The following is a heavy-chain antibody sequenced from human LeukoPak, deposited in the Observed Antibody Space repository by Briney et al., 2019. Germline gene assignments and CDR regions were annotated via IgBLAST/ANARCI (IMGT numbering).Heavy chain of an antibody. CDR2: IIPIVGIA. V-gene: IGHV1-69*02. D-gene: IGHD5-12*01. CDR1: GGTFSSYT. CDR3: ARWKGYSGYGYYSDY. Sequence: SVKVSCKASGGTFSSYTIRWVRQAPGQGLEWMGRIIPIVGIANYAQKFQGRVTITADKSTSTAYMEMSSLRSEDTAVYYCARWKGYSGYGYYSDYWGQGTMVTVSS. J-gene: IGHJ4*02.